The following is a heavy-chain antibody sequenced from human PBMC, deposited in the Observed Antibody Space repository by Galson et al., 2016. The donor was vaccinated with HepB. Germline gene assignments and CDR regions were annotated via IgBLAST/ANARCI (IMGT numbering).Heavy chain of an antibody. V-gene: IGHV3-23*01. CDR3: ARSSSSWMSDCLDS. Sequence: SLRLSCAASGFSLAGYAMHWVRQAPGKGLEWVSTIDERNDNRWSAVSVEGRFSISRDNSMNTLYLQMDTLKPEDTAVYYCARSSSSWMSDCLDSWGQGTLVLVSS. J-gene: IGHJ4*02. D-gene: IGHD2-2*01. CDR2: IDERNDNR. CDR1: GFSLAGYA.